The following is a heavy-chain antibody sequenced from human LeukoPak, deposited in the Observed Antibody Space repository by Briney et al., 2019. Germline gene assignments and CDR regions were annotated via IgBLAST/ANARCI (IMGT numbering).Heavy chain of an antibody. CDR3: ASASPYYGSGRPDS. CDR2: ISSSSSFL. Sequence: PGGSLRLSCAASGFTFSDYSMNWVRQAPGKGLEWVSFISSSSSFLYYADSAKGRFTISRDNAKNSLYLQMNSLRADDTAVYYCASASPYYGSGRPDSWGQGTLVTVSS. V-gene: IGHV3-21*01. J-gene: IGHJ4*02. D-gene: IGHD3-10*01. CDR1: GFTFSDYS.